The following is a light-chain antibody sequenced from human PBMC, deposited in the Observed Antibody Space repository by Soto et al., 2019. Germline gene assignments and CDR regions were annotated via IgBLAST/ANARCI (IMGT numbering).Light chain of an antibody. CDR2: RNN. Sequence: QPVLTQPPSASGTPGQRVTISYSGSSSNIGSNYVCWYQQLPGTAPKLLISRNNQRPSGVPDRFSGSKSGTSASLAISGLRSEDEADYYCAAWDDSLSGFYVFGTGTKLTVL. CDR1: SSNIGSNY. V-gene: IGLV1-47*01. J-gene: IGLJ1*01. CDR3: AAWDDSLSGFYV.